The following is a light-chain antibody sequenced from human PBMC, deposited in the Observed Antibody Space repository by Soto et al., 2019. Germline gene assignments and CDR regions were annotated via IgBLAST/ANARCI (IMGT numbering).Light chain of an antibody. CDR1: QSISSN. J-gene: IGKJ4*01. V-gene: IGKV3-15*01. Sequence: ETVMTHSPATLSVSPVERSTLSCRASQSISSNLAWYQQKPGQAPRLLIYGASTRATGIPARFTGSGSGTEFTLTISSLQSEDFAVYYCQKYNNWPLTFGGGTKVDIK. CDR2: GAS. CDR3: QKYNNWPLT.